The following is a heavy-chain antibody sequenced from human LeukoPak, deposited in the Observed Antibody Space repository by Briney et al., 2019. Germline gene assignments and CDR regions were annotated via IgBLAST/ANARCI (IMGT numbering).Heavy chain of an antibody. J-gene: IGHJ4*02. D-gene: IGHD6-13*01. V-gene: IGHV3-53*01. Sequence: GGSLRLSCATSGFTVSSNYMSWVRQAPGKGLEWVSVIYSGGSTYYADSVKGRFTISRDNSKNTLYLQMNSLRAEDTAVYYCARGLGSWSELAYWGQGTLVTVSS. CDR3: ARGLGSWSELAY. CDR2: IYSGGST. CDR1: GFTVSSNY.